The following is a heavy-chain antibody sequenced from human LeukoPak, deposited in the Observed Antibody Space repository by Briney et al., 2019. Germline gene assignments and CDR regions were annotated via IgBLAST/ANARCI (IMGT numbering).Heavy chain of an antibody. Sequence: SETLSLTCTVSGVSMTNYYWSWIRQPPGKGLEWIGCISDNGKTNYNPSLRSRVTTTVATSKNEFSFKLSPVTAADTAVYYCTRVSRSLHWNPDYWGQGTLDTVSS. CDR3: TRVSRSLHWNPDY. V-gene: IGHV4-59*01. CDR1: GVSMTNYY. J-gene: IGHJ4*02. D-gene: IGHD1-1*01. CDR2: ISDNGKT.